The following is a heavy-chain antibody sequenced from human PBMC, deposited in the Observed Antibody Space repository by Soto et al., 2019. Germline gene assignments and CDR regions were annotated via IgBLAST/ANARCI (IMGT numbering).Heavy chain of an antibody. CDR3: ARGPNWGYRFAS. V-gene: IGHV1-69*06. CDR2: LIPLFGTT. Sequence: QVQLVQSGAEVKKPGSSVKVSCEASGGTFSGHAISWVRQAPGQGPEWMGGLIPLFGTTQHAQNFQDRLTITADTSTSTAYLELTSLRFEDTAISYCARGPNWGYRFASWGQGTLVTVSS. D-gene: IGHD7-27*01. CDR1: GGTFSGHA. J-gene: IGHJ4*02.